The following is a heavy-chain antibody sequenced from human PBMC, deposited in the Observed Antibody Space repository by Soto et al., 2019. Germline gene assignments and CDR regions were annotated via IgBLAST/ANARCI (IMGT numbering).Heavy chain of an antibody. CDR2: ISGSGEST. CDR1: GFTFTDYA. D-gene: IGHD6-19*01. V-gene: IGHV3-23*01. J-gene: IGHJ4*02. CDR3: ATGCGQWLLMFFDY. Sequence: EVQLLESGGGLVQPGGSLRLSCAASGFTFTDYAMSWVRQAPGKGPEWVSDISGSGESTYYADSVKGRFSISRDNSKHARFLYIDSLGAEDAAVYYCATGCGQWLLMFFDYCGQGSLVPVS.